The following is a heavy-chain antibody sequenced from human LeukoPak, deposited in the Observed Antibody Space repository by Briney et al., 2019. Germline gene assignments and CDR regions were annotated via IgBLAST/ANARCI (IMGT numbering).Heavy chain of an antibody. Sequence: PGGSLRLSCAASGFTFSSYAMSCVRQAPGKGLEWVSAISGSGGSTYYADSVKGRFTISRDNSKNTLYLQMNSLRAEDTAVYYCAILGKYSSGWPFDYWGQGTLVTVSS. CDR2: ISGSGGST. V-gene: IGHV3-23*01. CDR3: AILGKYSSGWPFDY. D-gene: IGHD6-19*01. J-gene: IGHJ4*02. CDR1: GFTFSSYA.